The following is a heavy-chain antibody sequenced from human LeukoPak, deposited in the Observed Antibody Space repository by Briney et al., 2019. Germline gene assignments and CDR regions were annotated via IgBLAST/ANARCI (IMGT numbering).Heavy chain of an antibody. CDR3: ARAQWRTYSYYYMDV. CDR2: ITGSGSST. D-gene: IGHD6-19*01. CDR1: GFTFTSHS. J-gene: IGHJ6*03. V-gene: IGHV3-23*01. Sequence: GGSLRLSCAASGFTFTSHSITWFRQAPGKGLEWVSSITGSGSSTYYADSVKGRFTISRDNSKNTLYLQMNSLRAEDTAIYYCARAQWRTYSYYYMDVWGKGTTVTVSS.